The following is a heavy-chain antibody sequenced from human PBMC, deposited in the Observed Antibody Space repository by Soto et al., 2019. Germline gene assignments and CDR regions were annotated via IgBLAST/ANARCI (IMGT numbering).Heavy chain of an antibody. J-gene: IGHJ5*02. V-gene: IGHV4-30-4*01. D-gene: IGHD1-1*01. CDR3: ARMGTVSGIVTNNWFDR. Sequence: SETLSLTCTVSGGSLSSGDYYWSWIRQPPGKGLEWLGYIHNSGGTYYNPSLKSRITSSLDTSKNQFSLSLSSVTAADTAVYFCARMGTVSGIVTNNWFDRWGQGTLVTISS. CDR2: IHNSGGT. CDR1: GGSLSSGDYY.